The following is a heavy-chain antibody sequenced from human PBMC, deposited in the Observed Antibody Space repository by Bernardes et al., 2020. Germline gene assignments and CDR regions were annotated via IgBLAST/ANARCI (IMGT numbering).Heavy chain of an antibody. D-gene: IGHD2-2*01. Sequence: GGSLRLSCAASGFTFSSYEMNWVRQAPGKGLEWVSYISSSGSTIYYADSVKGRFTISRDNAKNSLYLQMNSLRAEDTAVYYCASVSRSCSSTSCYYYYYGMDVWGQGTTVTVSS. CDR1: GFTFSSYE. CDR3: ASVSRSCSSTSCYYYYYGMDV. J-gene: IGHJ6*02. V-gene: IGHV3-48*03. CDR2: ISSSGSTI.